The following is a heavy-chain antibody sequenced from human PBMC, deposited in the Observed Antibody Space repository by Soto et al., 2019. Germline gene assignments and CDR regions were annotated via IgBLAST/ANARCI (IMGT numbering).Heavy chain of an antibody. CDR2: ISYDGSNK. J-gene: IGHJ6*02. CDR3: AKKEGGGSHYYYGMDV. D-gene: IGHD3-16*01. CDR1: GFTFSSYA. V-gene: IGHV3-30-3*02. Sequence: QVQLVESGGGVVQPGRSLRLSCAASGFTFSSYAMHWVRQAPGKGLEWVAVISYDGSNKYYADSVKGRVTISRDNSKNTLYLQMKSRRAKDTAGYYCAKKEGGGSHYYYGMDVWGQGNTVTVSS.